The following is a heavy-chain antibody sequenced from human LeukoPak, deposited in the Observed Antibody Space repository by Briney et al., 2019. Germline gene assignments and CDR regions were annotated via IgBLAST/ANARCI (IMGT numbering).Heavy chain of an antibody. V-gene: IGHV6-1*01. D-gene: IGHD5-12*01. CDR1: GDSVSSNSAA. J-gene: IGHJ4*02. CDR2: TYYRSKWYN. Sequence: SRTLSLTCAISGDSVSSNSAAWNWIRQSPSRGLEWLGRTYYRSKWYNDYAVSVKSRITINPDTSKNQFSLQLNSVTPEDTTVYYCARDRVGVSAYDSLFDYWGQGTLVTVSS. CDR3: ARDRVGVSAYDSLFDY.